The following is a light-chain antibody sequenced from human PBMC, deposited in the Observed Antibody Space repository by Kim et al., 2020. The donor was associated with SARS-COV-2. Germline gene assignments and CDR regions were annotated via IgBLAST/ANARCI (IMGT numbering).Light chain of an antibody. J-gene: IGLJ3*02. CDR2: EDN. CDR1: SGSIASNY. CDR3: QSYDSSIRV. Sequence: GKTVNISCTRSSGSIASNYVQWYQQRPGSAPTTVIYEDNQRPSGVPDRFSGSIDSSSNSASLTISGLKTEDEADYYCQSYDSSIRVFGGGTQLTVL. V-gene: IGLV6-57*03.